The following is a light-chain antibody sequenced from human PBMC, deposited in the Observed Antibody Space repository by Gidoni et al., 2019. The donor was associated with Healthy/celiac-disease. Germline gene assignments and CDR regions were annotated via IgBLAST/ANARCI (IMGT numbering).Light chain of an antibody. CDR1: QRVRSSY. Sequence: EPDLPQSPGTLSLSPGERAPLSCRASQRVRSSYLAWYQQKPGQAPRLLIYGASSRATGIPDRFSGSGSGTDFTLTISRLEPEDFAVYYCQQYGSSPEGFTFGPGTKVDIK. CDR2: GAS. J-gene: IGKJ3*01. V-gene: IGKV3-20*01. CDR3: QQYGSSPEGFT.